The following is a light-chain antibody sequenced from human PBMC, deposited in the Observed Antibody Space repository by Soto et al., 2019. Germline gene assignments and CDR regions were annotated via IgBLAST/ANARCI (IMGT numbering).Light chain of an antibody. CDR1: QSVRSVY. CDR2: GAS. Sequence: EILLTQSPGTLSLSPGERATLSCGASQSVRSVYLAWYQQKPGQSPRLLIYGASSRATGIPDRFSGSGSATDFTLTISRLEPEDFAVYYCQQYDTSPTFGQGTKVDIK. CDR3: QQYDTSPT. V-gene: IGKV3-20*01. J-gene: IGKJ1*01.